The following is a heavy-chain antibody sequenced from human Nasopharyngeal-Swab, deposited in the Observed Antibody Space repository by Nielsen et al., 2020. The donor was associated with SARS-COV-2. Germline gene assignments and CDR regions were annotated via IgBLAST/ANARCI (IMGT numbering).Heavy chain of an antibody. CDR2: INPNSGGT. CDR1: GYTFTGDY. Sequence: ASVKVSCKASGYTFTGDYMHWVRQAPGQGLEWMGRINPNSGGTNYAQKFQGRVTMTRDTSISTAYMELSRLRSDDTAVYYCARDRLELPSEHYYYYYMDVWGKGTTVTVSS. V-gene: IGHV1-2*06. D-gene: IGHD1-7*01. CDR3: ARDRLELPSEHYYYYYMDV. J-gene: IGHJ6*03.